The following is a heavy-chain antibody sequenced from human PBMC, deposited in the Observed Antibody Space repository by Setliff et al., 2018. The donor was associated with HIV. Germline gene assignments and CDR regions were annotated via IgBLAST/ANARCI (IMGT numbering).Heavy chain of an antibody. V-gene: IGHV3-66*01. Sequence: PGGSLRLSCVASGITVSGIYMTWVRQAPGKGLEWVSVINGGTTTYYADSVKGRFTISRDNSKNTLHLQMTSLRVDDTAVYSCASRGVLTPSDAFDIWGRGTMVTVSS. CDR3: ASRGVLTPSDAFDI. D-gene: IGHD2-21*02. CDR1: GITVSGIY. CDR2: INGGTTT. J-gene: IGHJ3*02.